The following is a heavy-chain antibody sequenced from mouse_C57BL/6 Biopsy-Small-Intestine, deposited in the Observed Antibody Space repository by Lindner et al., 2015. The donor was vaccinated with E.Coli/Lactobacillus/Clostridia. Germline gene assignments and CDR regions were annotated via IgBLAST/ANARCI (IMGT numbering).Heavy chain of an antibody. J-gene: IGHJ4*01. D-gene: IGHD3-3*01. CDR1: GYAFSSSW. V-gene: IGHV1-82*01. CDR3: ASGGLRPYAMDY. Sequence: VQLQESGAELMKPGASVKISCKASGYAFSSSWMNWVKQRPGKGLEWIGRIYPGDGDTNYNGKFKGKATLTADKSSSTAYMQLSSLTSEDSAVYFCASGGLRPYAMDYWGQGTSVTVSS. CDR2: IYPGDGDT.